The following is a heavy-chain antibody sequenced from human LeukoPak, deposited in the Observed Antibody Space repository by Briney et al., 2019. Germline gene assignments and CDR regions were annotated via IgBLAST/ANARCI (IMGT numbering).Heavy chain of an antibody. D-gene: IGHD3-3*01. V-gene: IGHV1-2*02. Sequence: ASVKVSCKASGYTLTDNYMHWVRQAPGQGLEWLGLIKPNSGDTYYPQKFQGRVTMTADTSTSTVYMDLKSLGSDDTAVYYCARDSKNTMTASGYWGQGTLVIVSS. J-gene: IGHJ4*02. CDR1: GYTLTDNY. CDR2: IKPNSGDT. CDR3: ARDSKNTMTASGY.